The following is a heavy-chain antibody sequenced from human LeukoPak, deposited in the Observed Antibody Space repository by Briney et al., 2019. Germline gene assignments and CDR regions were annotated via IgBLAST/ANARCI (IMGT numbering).Heavy chain of an antibody. CDR2: ICPGDSGT. D-gene: IGHD4-23*01. V-gene: IGHV5-51*01. CDR3: ARRIDGGKAFDY. CDR1: GYSFTSYW. Sequence: GESLQISCKGSGYSFTSYWIGWVRQMPGKGLEWMGIICPGDSGTRYSPSFQGQVTISADKSFSTAYLQWSSLKASDTAIYYCARRIDGGKAFDYWGQGTLVTVSS. J-gene: IGHJ4*02.